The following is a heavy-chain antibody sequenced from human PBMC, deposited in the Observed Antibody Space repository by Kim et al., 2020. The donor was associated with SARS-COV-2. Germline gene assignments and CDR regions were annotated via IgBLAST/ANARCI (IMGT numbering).Heavy chain of an antibody. Sequence: GGSLRLSCAASGFTFSSYGMHWVRQAPGKGLEWVAVIWYDGSNKYYADSVKGRFTISRDNSKNTLYLQMNSLRAEDTAVYYCARDMSGSYGVFDYWGQGTLVTVSS. J-gene: IGHJ4*02. V-gene: IGHV3-33*01. D-gene: IGHD1-26*01. CDR3: ARDMSGSYGVFDY. CDR1: GFTFSSYG. CDR2: IWYDGSNK.